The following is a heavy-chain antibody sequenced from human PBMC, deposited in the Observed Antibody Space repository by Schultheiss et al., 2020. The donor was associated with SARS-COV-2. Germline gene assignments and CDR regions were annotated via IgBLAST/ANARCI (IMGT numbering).Heavy chain of an antibody. CDR1: GFTFSSYA. D-gene: IGHD5-24*01. Sequence: GGSLRLSCAASGFTFSSYAMSWVRQAPGKGLEWVSYISSSGSTIYYADSVKGRFTISRDNAKNSLYLQMNSLRAEDTAVYYCARGGWHYYYGMDVWGQGTTVTVSS. J-gene: IGHJ6*02. V-gene: IGHV3-48*04. CDR2: ISSSGSTI. CDR3: ARGGWHYYYGMDV.